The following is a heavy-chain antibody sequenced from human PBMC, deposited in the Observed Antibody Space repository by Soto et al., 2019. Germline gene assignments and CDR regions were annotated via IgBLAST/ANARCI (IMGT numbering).Heavy chain of an antibody. CDR3: ARDRLPAPPARTGTIVVVTSYGMDV. D-gene: IGHD3-22*01. CDR2: INPSGGSA. J-gene: IGHJ6*02. V-gene: IGHV1-46*02. Sequence: ASVKVSCKASGYTFNSYYMHWVRQAPGQGLEWMGIINPSGGSASHAQRFQGRVTMSSDTPTSTVYMELSSLTSEDTAVYYCARDRLPAPPARTGTIVVVTSYGMDVWGQGTTVTVSS. CDR1: GYTFNSYY.